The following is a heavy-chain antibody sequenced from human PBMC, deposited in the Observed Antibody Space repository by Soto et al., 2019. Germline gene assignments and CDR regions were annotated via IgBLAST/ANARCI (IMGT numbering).Heavy chain of an antibody. CDR2: IYYSGST. J-gene: IGHJ4*02. V-gene: IGHV4-61*01. CDR3: ARDTYYYDSSGPNYFDY. Sequence: TLSLTCTVSGGSVSSGSYYWSWIRQPPGKGLEWIGYIYYSGSTNYNPSLKSRVTISVDTSKNQFSLKLSSVTAADTAVYYCARDTYYYDSSGPNYFDYWGQGTLVTVSS. CDR1: GGSVSSGSYY. D-gene: IGHD3-22*01.